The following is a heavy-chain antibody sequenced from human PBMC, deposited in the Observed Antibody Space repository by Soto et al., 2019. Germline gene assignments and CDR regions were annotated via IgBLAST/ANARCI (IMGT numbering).Heavy chain of an antibody. CDR2: ISASGSST. D-gene: IGHD2-21*02. CDR1: GFTFSSSA. V-gene: IGHV3-23*01. J-gene: IGHJ4*02. CDR3: AKRLNTYYFDS. Sequence: PGGSLRLSCAASGFTFSSSAMSGARQAPGKGLEWVAAISASGSSTFHADSVKGRFTISRDNSQNTLYLQMKSLRVEDTAVYYCAKRLNTYYFDSWGQGALVTVSS.